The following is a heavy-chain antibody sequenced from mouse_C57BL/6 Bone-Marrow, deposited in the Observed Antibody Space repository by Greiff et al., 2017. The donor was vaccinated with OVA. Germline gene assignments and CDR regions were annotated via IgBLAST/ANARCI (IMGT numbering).Heavy chain of an antibody. J-gene: IGHJ2*01. CDR2: IYPGDGDT. D-gene: IGHD2-3*01. CDR1: GYAFSSSW. CDR3: ARHEDGYYASYFDY. Sequence: VQLQQSGPELVKPGASVKISCKASGYAFSSSWMNWVKQRPGKGLEWIGRIYPGDGDTNYNGKFKGKATLTADKSSSTAYMQLSSLTSEDSAVYFCARHEDGYYASYFDYRGQGTTLTVSS. V-gene: IGHV1-82*01.